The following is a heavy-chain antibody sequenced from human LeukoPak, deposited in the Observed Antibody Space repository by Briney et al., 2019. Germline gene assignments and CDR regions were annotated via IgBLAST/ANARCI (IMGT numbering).Heavy chain of an antibody. V-gene: IGHV1-3*03. D-gene: IGHD2-2*01. CDR2: INAGNGNT. CDR3: AREVVVVPAAYNWFDP. CDR1: GYTFTSYA. J-gene: IGHJ5*02. Sequence: ASVKVSCKASGYTFTSYAMHWVRQAPGQRLEWMGWINAGNGNTKYSQEFQGRVTITRDTSASTAYMELSSLRSEDMAGYYCAREVVVVPAAYNWFDPWGQGTLVTVSS.